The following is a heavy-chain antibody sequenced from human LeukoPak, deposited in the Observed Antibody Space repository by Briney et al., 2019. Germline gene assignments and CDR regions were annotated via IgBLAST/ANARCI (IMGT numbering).Heavy chain of an antibody. CDR3: AKANYGDYGDYYYYMDV. J-gene: IGHJ6*03. Sequence: GSLRLSCVASGFTFSSYEMNWVRQAPGKGLEWVAYIRGSGSPIDYRDSVRGRFTITRDNAKNSLYLQMNSLRAEDTALYYCAKANYGDYGDYYYYMDVWGKGTTVTISS. D-gene: IGHD4-17*01. V-gene: IGHV3-48*03. CDR2: IRGSGSPI. CDR1: GFTFSSYE.